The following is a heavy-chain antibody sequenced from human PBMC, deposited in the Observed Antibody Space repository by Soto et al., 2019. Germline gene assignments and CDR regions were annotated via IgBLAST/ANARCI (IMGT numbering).Heavy chain of an antibody. CDR2: INPSGGST. V-gene: IGHV1-46*01. CDR3: AKDKNGYDISGYDCWFDS. D-gene: IGHD3-22*01. CDR1: GYTFTSYY. J-gene: IGHJ5*01. Sequence: ASVKVSCKASGYTFTSYYMHWVRQAPGQGLEWMGIINPSGGSTSYAQKFQGRVTMTRDTSTSTVYMELSSLRSEDTAVYYCAKDKNGYDISGYDCWFDSWGQGTLVTVSS.